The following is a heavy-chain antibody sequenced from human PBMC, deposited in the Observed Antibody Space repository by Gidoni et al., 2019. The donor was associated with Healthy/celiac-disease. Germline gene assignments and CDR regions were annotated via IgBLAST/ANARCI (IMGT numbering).Heavy chain of an antibody. CDR2: IDPSDSYT. CDR3: ARRETTVTSGYYYYGMDV. Sequence: EVQLVQSGSEVKQPGESLRISCKGSGSSFTSYWISWLRQMPGKGLEWMGRIDPSDSYTNYSPSFQGHVTISADKSISTANLQWSSLKASDTAMYYCARRETTVTSGYYYYGMDVWGKGTTVTVSS. J-gene: IGHJ6*04. V-gene: IGHV5-10-1*03. CDR1: GSSFTSYW. D-gene: IGHD4-17*01.